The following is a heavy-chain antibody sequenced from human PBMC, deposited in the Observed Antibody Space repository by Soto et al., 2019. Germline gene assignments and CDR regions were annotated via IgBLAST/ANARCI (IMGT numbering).Heavy chain of an antibody. J-gene: IGHJ6*02. V-gene: IGHV1-2*04. CDR1: GYTFTGYY. D-gene: IGHD2-8*01. CDR2: INPKSGGT. Sequence: ASVKVSCKASGYTFTGYYMHWVRQAPGQGLEWLGRINPKSGGTSTAQKFQGWVTMTTDTSISTASMELTRLTSDDTAIYYYARGDSTGCSNGVCSFFYNHDMDVWGQGTTVTVSS. CDR3: ARGDSTGCSNGVCSFFYNHDMDV.